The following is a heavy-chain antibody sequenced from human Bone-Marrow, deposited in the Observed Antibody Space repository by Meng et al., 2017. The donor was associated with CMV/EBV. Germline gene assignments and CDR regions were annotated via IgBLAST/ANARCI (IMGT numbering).Heavy chain of an antibody. CDR2: ISSSGSTI. D-gene: IGHD1-26*01. CDR3: AKVFSSRGGSYYPLFDY. Sequence: GGSLRLSCAASGFTFSDYYMSWIRQAPGKGLEWVSYISSSGSTIYYADSVKGRFTISRDNAKNSLYLQMNSLRAEDMALYYCAKVFSSRGGSYYPLFDYWGQGTLVTVSS. J-gene: IGHJ4*02. V-gene: IGHV3-11*01. CDR1: GFTFSDYY.